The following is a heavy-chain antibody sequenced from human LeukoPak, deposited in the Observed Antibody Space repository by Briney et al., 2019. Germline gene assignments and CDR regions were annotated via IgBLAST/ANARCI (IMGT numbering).Heavy chain of an antibody. CDR3: ARGYCSGGSCYSYYYYSYMDV. CDR2: ISYSGST. V-gene: IGHV4-39*07. CDR1: GGSISSNSYY. D-gene: IGHD2-15*01. J-gene: IGHJ6*03. Sequence: SDTLSLTCTVSGGSISSNSYYWVWIRQPPGKGLEGIGNISYSGSTYYNPSLRSRVTISVDTSKKQFSLKLSSVTAADMAVYYCARGYCSGGSCYSYYYYSYMDVWGKGTTVTVSS.